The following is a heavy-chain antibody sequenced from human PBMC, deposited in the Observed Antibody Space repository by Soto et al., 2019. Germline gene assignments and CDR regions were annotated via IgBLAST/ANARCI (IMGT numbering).Heavy chain of an antibody. V-gene: IGHV4-4*02. CDR3: GRWLGTSYGMDV. D-gene: IGHD6-19*01. J-gene: IGHJ6*02. CDR1: GGSISSTNW. CDR2: IYHNGSP. Sequence: QVQLQESGPGLVESSGTLSLTCAVSGGSISSTNWWSWVRQSPGKGLEWIGEIYHNGSPDFNPPPKSPVTISVDKSKKRFSLKLTSVTAADTAVYFCGRWLGTSYGMDVWCQGTAVNVS.